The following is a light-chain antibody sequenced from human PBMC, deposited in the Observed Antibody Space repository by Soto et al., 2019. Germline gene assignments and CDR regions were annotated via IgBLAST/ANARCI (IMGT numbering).Light chain of an antibody. V-gene: IGLV1-40*01. CDR3: QSYDNTLSARDV. CDR2: GNS. J-gene: IGLJ1*01. Sequence: QSVLTQPPSVSGAPGQRVTISCTGSSSNIGANYDVHWYQQRPGTAPKLLILGNSNRPSGVPDRFSGSKSGTSASLAITGLQADDEGDYYCQSYDNTLSARDVFGTGTKVTVL. CDR1: SSNIGANYD.